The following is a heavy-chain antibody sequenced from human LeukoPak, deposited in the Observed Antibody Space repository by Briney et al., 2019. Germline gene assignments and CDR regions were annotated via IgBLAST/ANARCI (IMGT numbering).Heavy chain of an antibody. D-gene: IGHD3-10*01. Sequence: GGSLRLSCAASGFTFSSYSMHWVRQAPGKGLEWVSSIDSTGAAIYYADSVKGRFTISRDNAKNSLYLQMNTLRAEDTAVYYCARLDPLFYGSGIDYWGQGTLVTVSS. V-gene: IGHV3-21*01. CDR3: ARLDPLFYGSGIDY. CDR2: IDSTGAAI. J-gene: IGHJ4*02. CDR1: GFTFSSYS.